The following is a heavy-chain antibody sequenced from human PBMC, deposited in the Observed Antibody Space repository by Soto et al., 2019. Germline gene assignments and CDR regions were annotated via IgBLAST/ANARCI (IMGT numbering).Heavy chain of an antibody. CDR3: AKDPACSGGSCYFHEAFDI. D-gene: IGHD2-15*01. CDR1: GFTFSSYA. V-gene: IGHV3-23*01. J-gene: IGHJ3*02. Sequence: PGGSLRLSCAASGFTFSSYAMSWVRQAPGKGLEWVSAISGSGGSTYYADSVKGRFTISRDNSKNTLYLQMNSLRAEDTAVYYCAKDPACSGGSCYFHEAFDIWGQGTMVTVSS. CDR2: ISGSGGST.